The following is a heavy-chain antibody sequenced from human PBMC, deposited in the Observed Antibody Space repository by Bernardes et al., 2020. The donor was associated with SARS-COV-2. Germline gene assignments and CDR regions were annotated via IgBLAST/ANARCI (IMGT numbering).Heavy chain of an antibody. J-gene: IGHJ5*02. CDR1: GGSISSSSYY. Sequence: SETLSLTCTVSGGSISSSSYYWGWIRQPPGKGLEWIGSIYYSGSTYYNPSLKSRVTISVDTSKNQFSLKLSSVTAADTAVYYCARGYHCSSTSCYTINWFDPWGQGTLVTVSS. D-gene: IGHD2-2*02. V-gene: IGHV4-39*07. CDR2: IYYSGST. CDR3: ARGYHCSSTSCYTINWFDP.